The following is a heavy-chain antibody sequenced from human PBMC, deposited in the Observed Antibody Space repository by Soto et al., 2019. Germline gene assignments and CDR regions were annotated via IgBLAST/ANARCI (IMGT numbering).Heavy chain of an antibody. Sequence: QVQLVQSGAEVKKPGASVKVSCKASGYTFTGYYMHWVRQAPGQGLEWMGWINPNSGGTNYAQKFQGRVTMTRDTSISTAYMELSRLRSDDTAVYYCARGDIPLKFDPSRDAFDIWGQGTMFTVSS. CDR1: GYTFTGYY. J-gene: IGHJ3*02. CDR3: ARGDIPLKFDPSRDAFDI. CDR2: INPNSGGT. D-gene: IGHD3-9*01. V-gene: IGHV1-2*02.